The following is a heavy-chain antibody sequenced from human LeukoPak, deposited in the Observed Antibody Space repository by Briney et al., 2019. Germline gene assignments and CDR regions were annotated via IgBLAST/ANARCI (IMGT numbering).Heavy chain of an antibody. V-gene: IGHV3-23*01. Sequence: GGSLRLSCAASGFTFSSYAMSWVRQAPGKGLDWVSTVNSGSGGSTWNADSVKGRFTISRDNPKNTLYLQMNSLGAEDTAIYYCATYRQSGGVDYWGQGTLVTVSS. D-gene: IGHD2-15*01. CDR2: VNSGSGGST. CDR3: ATYRQSGGVDY. J-gene: IGHJ4*02. CDR1: GFTFSSYA.